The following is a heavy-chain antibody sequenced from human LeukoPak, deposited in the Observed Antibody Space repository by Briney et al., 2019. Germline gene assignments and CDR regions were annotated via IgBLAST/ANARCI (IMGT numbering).Heavy chain of an antibody. CDR2: IYPGDSDT. CDR3: ARVGYSSSSFYSFYFDY. CDR1: GYSFTSYW. D-gene: IGHD6-6*01. Sequence: GESLKISCKGSGYSFTSYWIGWVRQMPGKGLEWMGIIYPGDSDTRYSPSFQGQVTISADKSISTTYLQWSSLKASDTAMYYCARVGYSSSSFYSFYFDYWGQGTLVTVSS. J-gene: IGHJ4*02. V-gene: IGHV5-51*01.